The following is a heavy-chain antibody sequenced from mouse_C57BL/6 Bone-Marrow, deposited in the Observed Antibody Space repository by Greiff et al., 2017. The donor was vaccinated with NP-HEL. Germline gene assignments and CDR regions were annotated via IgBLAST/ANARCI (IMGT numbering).Heavy chain of an antibody. V-gene: IGHV1-7*01. J-gene: IGHJ1*03. Sequence: QVQLQQSGAELAKPGASVKLSCKASGYTFTSYWMHWVKQRPGQGLVWIGYINPSSGYTKYNQKFKDKATLTADKSSSTAYMQLGSLTYEDSAVYYCARDHYYSSSYWYFDVWGTGTTVTVSS. D-gene: IGHD1-1*01. CDR1: GYTFTSYW. CDR2: INPSSGYT. CDR3: ARDHYYSSSYWYFDV.